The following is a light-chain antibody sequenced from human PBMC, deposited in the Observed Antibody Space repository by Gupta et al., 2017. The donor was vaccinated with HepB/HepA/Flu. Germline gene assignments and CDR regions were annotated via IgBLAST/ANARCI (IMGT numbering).Light chain of an antibody. J-gene: IGLJ1*01. V-gene: IGLV2-23*02. Sequence: SALTPPPPSSRAPRQSITISCTGTSSDVGNYKLVSWYQQHPGKAPKLLIYEVTKRPSGVSDRFSGSKSDNTASLTLSGLQAEDDADYYCCSYAGTSTVVFGDGTKLTVL. CDR1: SSDVGNYKL. CDR2: EVT. CDR3: CSYAGTSTVV.